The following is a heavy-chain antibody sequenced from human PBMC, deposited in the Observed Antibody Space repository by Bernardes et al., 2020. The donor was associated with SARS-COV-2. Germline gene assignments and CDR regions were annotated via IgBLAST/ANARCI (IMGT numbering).Heavy chain of an antibody. J-gene: IGHJ4*02. CDR2: IDVDGGGT. CDR1: GITFSSSA. D-gene: IGHD1-1*01. V-gene: IGHV1-58*01. CDR3: AVTLNDVLHY. Sequence: SVKVSCKASGITFSSSAVQWVRQARGQRLEWVGWIDVDGGGTNYAQKFQERVTITWDMSTRTGYLHLSSLRSEDAAVYYCAVTLNDVLHYWGQGTLVTVSS.